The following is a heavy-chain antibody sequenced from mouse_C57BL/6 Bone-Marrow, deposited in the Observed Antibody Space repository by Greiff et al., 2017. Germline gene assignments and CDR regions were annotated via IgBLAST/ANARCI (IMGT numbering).Heavy chain of an antibody. Sequence: QVQLQQSGAELVRPGASVKLSCKASGYTFTDYYINWVKQRPGQGLEWIARIYPGSGNTYYNEKFKGKATLTAEKASSTAYMQLSSLTSEDSAGYCCARRLGDDWGQGTTRTVSS. CDR2: IYPGSGNT. CDR3: ARRLGDD. J-gene: IGHJ2*01. CDR1: GYTFTDYY. V-gene: IGHV1-76*01. D-gene: IGHD4-1*01.